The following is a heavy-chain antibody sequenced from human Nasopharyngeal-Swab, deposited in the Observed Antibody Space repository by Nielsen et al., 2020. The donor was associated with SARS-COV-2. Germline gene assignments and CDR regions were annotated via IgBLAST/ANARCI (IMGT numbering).Heavy chain of an antibody. CDR1: GFTFGSYS. J-gene: IGHJ6*02. V-gene: IGHV3-21*01. CDR3: ARDRYDFWSGYYTPYYYYYGMDV. D-gene: IGHD3-3*01. CDR2: ISSSSSYI. Sequence: GESLKISCAASGFTFGSYSMNWVRQAPGKGLEWVSSISSSSSYIYYADSVKGRFTISRDNAKNSLYLQMNSLRAEDTAVYYCARDRYDFWSGYYTPYYYYYGMDVWSQGTTVTVSS.